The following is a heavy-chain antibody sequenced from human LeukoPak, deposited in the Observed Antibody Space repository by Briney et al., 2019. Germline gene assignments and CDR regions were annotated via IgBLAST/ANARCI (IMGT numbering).Heavy chain of an antibody. D-gene: IGHD6-13*01. CDR1: GFTFSSYS. Sequence: GGSLRLSCAASGFTFSSYSMNWVRQAPGKGLEWVSYISSSSSTLYYADSVKGRFTLSRDNAKNSLYLQMNSLRAEDTAVYYCASWYLGEYSSSWYRGADYDAFDIWGQGTMVTVSS. J-gene: IGHJ3*02. V-gene: IGHV3-48*01. CDR3: ASWYLGEYSSSWYRGADYDAFDI. CDR2: ISSSSSTL.